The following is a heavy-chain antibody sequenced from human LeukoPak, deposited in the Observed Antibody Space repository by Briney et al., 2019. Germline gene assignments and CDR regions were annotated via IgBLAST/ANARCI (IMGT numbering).Heavy chain of an antibody. Sequence: SETLSLTCTVSGGSVSNSLYYGSWIRQPPGKGLEWIGYIYYSGSTNYNPSLKSRVTISIDTSRNQFSLRLNSMTAADTAVYYCARVLRAASWRSYDYWGQGSLVTVSS. J-gene: IGHJ4*02. CDR2: IYYSGST. D-gene: IGHD5-18*01. V-gene: IGHV4-61*01. CDR3: ARVLRAASWRSYDY. CDR1: GGSVSNSLYY.